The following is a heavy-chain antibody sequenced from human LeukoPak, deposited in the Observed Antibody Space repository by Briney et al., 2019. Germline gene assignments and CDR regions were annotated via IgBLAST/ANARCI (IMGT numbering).Heavy chain of an antibody. CDR1: GFTFSSYA. CDR3: ARSTRLTGYYYYYYYGMDV. CDR2: ISYDGSNK. D-gene: IGHD3-9*01. J-gene: IGHJ6*02. V-gene: IGHV3-30*04. Sequence: PGRSLRLSCAASGFTFSSYAMHWVRQAPGKGLEWVAVISYDGSNKYYADSVKGRFTISRDNSKNTLYLQMNSLRAEDTAVYYCARSTRLTGYYYYYYYGMDVWGQGTTVTVSS.